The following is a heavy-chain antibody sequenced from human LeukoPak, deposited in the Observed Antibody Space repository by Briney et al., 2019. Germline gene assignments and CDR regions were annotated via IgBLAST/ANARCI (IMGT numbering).Heavy chain of an antibody. CDR2: INWNGGRT. J-gene: IGHJ4*02. CDR3: ARNFGGGDSSGPYY. Sequence: GGSLRLSCAASVFTFSNYGMSWVRQAPGKGLEWVTGINWNGGRTGYADSMKGRFIISRDNAKNSLYLQVNSLRAEDTALYYCARNFGGGDSSGPYYWGQGTLVTVSS. CDR1: VFTFSNYG. D-gene: IGHD3-22*01. V-gene: IGHV3-20*04.